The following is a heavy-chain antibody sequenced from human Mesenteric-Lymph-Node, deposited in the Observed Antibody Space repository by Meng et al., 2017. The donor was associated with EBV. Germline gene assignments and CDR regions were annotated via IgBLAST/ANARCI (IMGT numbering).Heavy chain of an antibody. Sequence: GEHGCGVLQPGGCLASSWAASGFNLSNYWLHWVLQAPGKGLIWAERINTDGSITIYADSVRGRFTMSSDNAENTLYLQMNSLRAEDTAVYYCTIGPRKFDFDFWGQGTLVTVSS. CDR3: TIGPRKFDFDF. D-gene: IGHD3-16*01. J-gene: IGHJ4*02. CDR2: INTDGSIT. CDR1: GFNLSNYW. V-gene: IGHV3-74*01.